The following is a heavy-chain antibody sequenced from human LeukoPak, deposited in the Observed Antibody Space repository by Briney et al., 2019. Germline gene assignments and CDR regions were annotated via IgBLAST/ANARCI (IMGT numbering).Heavy chain of an antibody. V-gene: IGHV3-23*01. CDR1: GFTFSSYA. CDR3: AKGPATSYYCDSRGYSDY. CDR2: ISGSGGST. Sequence: GGSLRLSCAAPGFTFSSYAMSWVRQAPGKGLEWVSAISGSGGSTYYADSVKGRFTISRDNSKNTLYLQMTSLRAEDTAVYYCAKGPATSYYCDSRGYSDYWGQGTLVTVSS. J-gene: IGHJ4*02. D-gene: IGHD3-22*01.